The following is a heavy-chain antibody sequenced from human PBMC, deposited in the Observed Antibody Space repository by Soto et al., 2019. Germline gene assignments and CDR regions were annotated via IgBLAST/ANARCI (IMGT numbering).Heavy chain of an antibody. CDR3: ARGLAPPVTPLYFDY. CDR1: GGSFSGYY. V-gene: IGHV4-34*01. J-gene: IGHJ4*02. CDR2: INHSGST. Sequence: QVQLQQWGAGLLKPSETLSLTCAVYGGSFSGYYWSWIRQPPGKGLEWIGEINHSGSTNYNPSLNSRVTISVDTSKNQFSLKLSSVTAADTAVYYCARGLAPPVTPLYFDYWGQGTLVTVSS. D-gene: IGHD4-17*01.